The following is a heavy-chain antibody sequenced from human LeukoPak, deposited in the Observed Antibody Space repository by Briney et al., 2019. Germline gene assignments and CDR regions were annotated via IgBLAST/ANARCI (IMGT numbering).Heavy chain of an antibody. V-gene: IGHV6-1*01. Sequence: SGPGLVKPSQTLSLTCAISGDSVSSNSAAWNWVRQSPSRGLEWLGRTYYTSKWKTDYAVSVKSRIVVNPDTSRNQFSLQLNSVTSEDTAVYYCARGRASAFDVWGQGTMVTVSS. J-gene: IGHJ3*01. CDR3: ARGRASAFDV. D-gene: IGHD6-25*01. CDR2: TYYTSKWKT. CDR1: GDSVSSNSAA.